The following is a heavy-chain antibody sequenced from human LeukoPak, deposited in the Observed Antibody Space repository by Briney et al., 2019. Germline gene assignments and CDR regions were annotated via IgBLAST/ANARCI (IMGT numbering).Heavy chain of an antibody. CDR2: IYYSGST. CDR1: GGSISSYY. CDR3: ARSPSYGDSLDY. J-gene: IGHJ4*02. V-gene: IGHV4-59*01. Sequence: PSETLSLTCTVSGGSISSYYWSWIRQPPGKGLEWIGYIYYSGSTNYNPSLKSRVTISVDTSKNQFSLKLSSVTAADTAVYYCARSPSYGDSLDYRGQGTLVTVSS. D-gene: IGHD4-17*01.